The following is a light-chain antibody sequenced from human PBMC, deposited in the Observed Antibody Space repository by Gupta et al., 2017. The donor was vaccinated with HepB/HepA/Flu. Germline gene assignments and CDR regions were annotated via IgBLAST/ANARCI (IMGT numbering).Light chain of an antibody. V-gene: IGKV2-28*01. Sequence: DIVMTQSPLSLPLTPGEPASISCRSSQSLLHSNGYNYLDWYLQKPGQSPQLLIYLGSNRASGVPDRFSGSGSGTDFTLKIIRVEAEDVGVYYCMQALQTPLTFGGGTKVEIK. CDR2: LGS. CDR1: QSLLHSNGYNY. CDR3: MQALQTPLT. J-gene: IGKJ4*01.